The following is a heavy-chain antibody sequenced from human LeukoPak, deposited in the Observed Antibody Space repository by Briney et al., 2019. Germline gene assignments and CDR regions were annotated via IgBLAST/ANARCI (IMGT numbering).Heavy chain of an antibody. Sequence: SETLSLTCTVSGGSISSSSYYWCWIRQPPGKGLEWIGSIYYSGSTYYNPSLKSRVTISVDTSKNQFSLKLSSVTAADTAVYYCARGRSEYSGYDLPDYWGQGTLVTVSS. CDR1: GGSISSSSYY. V-gene: IGHV4-39*01. CDR3: ARGRSEYSGYDLPDY. D-gene: IGHD5-12*01. J-gene: IGHJ4*02. CDR2: IYYSGST.